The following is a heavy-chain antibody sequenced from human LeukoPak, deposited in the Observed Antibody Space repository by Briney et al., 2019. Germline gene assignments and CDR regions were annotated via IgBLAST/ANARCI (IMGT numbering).Heavy chain of an antibody. CDR3: ARDGVTTGLDY. V-gene: IGHV3-53*01. Sequence: PGGSLRLSCAASGFTVSSNYMSWVRQAPGKGLDGVSVIYSGGSTYYADSVKGRFTISRDNSKNTLYLQMNSLRAEDTAVYYCARDGVTTGLDYWGQGTLVTVSS. CDR2: IYSGGST. J-gene: IGHJ4*02. D-gene: IGHD4-17*01. CDR1: GFTVSSNY.